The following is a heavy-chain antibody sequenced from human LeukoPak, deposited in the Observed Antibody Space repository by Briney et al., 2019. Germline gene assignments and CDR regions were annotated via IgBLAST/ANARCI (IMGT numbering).Heavy chain of an antibody. CDR2: IIPILGIA. Sequence: SVKVSCKASGGTFSSYAISWVRQAPGQGLEWMGRIIPILGIANYAQKFQGRVTITADKSTSTAYMELSSLRSEDTAVYYCARGIDHNEAYCCGDCYLIDYWGQGTLVTVSS. CDR3: ARGIDHNEAYCCGDCYLIDY. CDR1: GGTFSSYA. J-gene: IGHJ4*02. V-gene: IGHV1-69*04. D-gene: IGHD2-21*02.